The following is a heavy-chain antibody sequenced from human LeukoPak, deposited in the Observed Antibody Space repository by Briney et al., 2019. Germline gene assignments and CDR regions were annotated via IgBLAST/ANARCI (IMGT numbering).Heavy chain of an antibody. V-gene: IGHV3-23*01. CDR1: GFTFSSYA. CDR2: ITGSGSST. D-gene: IGHD1-26*01. CDR3: ARGPIVGAFDY. J-gene: IGHJ4*02. Sequence: PGGSLRLSCAASGFTFSSYAMSWVRQAPGKGLEWVSAITGSGSSTYYADSVKGRFTISRDNSKSTLYLQMNSLRTEDTAVYYCARGPIVGAFDYWGQGTLVTVSS.